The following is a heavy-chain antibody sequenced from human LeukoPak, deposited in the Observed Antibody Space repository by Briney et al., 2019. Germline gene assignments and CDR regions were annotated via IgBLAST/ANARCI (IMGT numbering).Heavy chain of an antibody. CDR1: GGSISSSSYY. D-gene: IGHD3-22*01. CDR2: IYYSGST. V-gene: IGHV4-39*07. CDR3: ARYYYDSSGYYD. J-gene: IGHJ4*02. Sequence: PSETLSLTCTVSGGSISSSSYYWGWIRQPPGKELEWIGSIYYSGSTYYNPSLKSRVTISVDTSKNQFSLKLSSVTAADTAVYYCARYYYDSSGYYDWGQGTLVTVSS.